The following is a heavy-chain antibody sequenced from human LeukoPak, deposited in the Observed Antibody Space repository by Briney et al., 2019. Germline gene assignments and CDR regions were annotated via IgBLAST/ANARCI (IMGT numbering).Heavy chain of an antibody. CDR2: INPSSGST. D-gene: IGHD2-2*01. Sequence: ASVTVSCKASGYTFTTYYMHWVRQAPGQGLEWMGIINPSSGSTSYAQKFQGRVTMTRDTSTSTVYMDLSSLRSEDTAVYYCAKSGVVQSKNWFDPWGQGTLVTVSS. J-gene: IGHJ5*02. CDR1: GYTFTTYY. V-gene: IGHV1-46*01. CDR3: AKSGVVQSKNWFDP.